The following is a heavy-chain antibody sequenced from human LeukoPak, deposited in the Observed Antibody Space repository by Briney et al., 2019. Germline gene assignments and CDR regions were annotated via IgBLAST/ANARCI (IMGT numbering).Heavy chain of an antibody. CDR3: ARRRGDSSSPVDY. V-gene: IGHV5-51*01. Sequence: GEALKISCKGSGYSITTYWIGWVRQMPGKKREGLGIIYPGDSDTRYCAAFQSQLTISADKYITPAYQQWSSLKASDTAMYYCARRRGDSSSPVDYWGQGTLVTVSS. CDR1: GYSITTYW. CDR2: IYPGDSDT. D-gene: IGHD6-6*01. J-gene: IGHJ4*02.